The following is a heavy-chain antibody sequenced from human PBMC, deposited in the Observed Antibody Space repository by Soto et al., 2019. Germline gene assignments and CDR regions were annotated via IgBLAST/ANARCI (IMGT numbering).Heavy chain of an antibody. CDR3: ARHKCSSTSCYGYYYYYHGMDV. CDR2: IYYSGST. CDR1: GGSISSYY. Sequence: PSETLSLTCTVSGGSISSYYWSWIRQPPGKGLEWIGYIYYSGSTNYNPSLKSRVTISVDTSKNQFSLKLSSVTAADTAVYYCARHKCSSTSCYGYYYYYHGMDVWGQGTTVTVSS. J-gene: IGHJ6*02. D-gene: IGHD2-2*01. V-gene: IGHV4-59*08.